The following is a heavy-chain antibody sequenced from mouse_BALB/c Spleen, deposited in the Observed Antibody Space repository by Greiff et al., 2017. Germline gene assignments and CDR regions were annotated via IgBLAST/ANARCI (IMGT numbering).Heavy chain of an antibody. CDR2: IWSGGST. CDR3: ARNCLPRYYGSSYWYFDV. D-gene: IGHD1-1*01. CDR1: GFSLTSYG. Sequence: VQLVESGPGLVQPSQSLSITCTVSGFSLTSYGVHWVRQSPGKGLEWLGVIWSGGSTDYNAAFISRLSISKDNSKSQVFFKMNSLQADDTAIYYCARNCLPRYYGSSYWYFDVWGAGTTVTVSS. J-gene: IGHJ1*01. V-gene: IGHV2-4-1*01.